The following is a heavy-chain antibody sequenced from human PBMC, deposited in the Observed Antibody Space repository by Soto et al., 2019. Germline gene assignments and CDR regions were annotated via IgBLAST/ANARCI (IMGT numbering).Heavy chain of an antibody. CDR2: INPSGGST. Sequence: GASVKVSCKASGYTFTSYYMHWVRQPPGQRLEWMGIINPSGGSTSYAQKFQGRVTMTRDTSTSTVYMELSSMRSEDTAVYYCARASDYVWGSYRPTQYYFDYWGQGTLVTVSS. D-gene: IGHD3-16*02. CDR3: ARASDYVWGSYRPTQYYFDY. J-gene: IGHJ4*02. CDR1: GYTFTSYY. V-gene: IGHV1-46*01.